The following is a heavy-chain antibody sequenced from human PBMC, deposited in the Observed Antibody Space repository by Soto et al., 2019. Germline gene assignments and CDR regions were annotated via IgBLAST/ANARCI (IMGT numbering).Heavy chain of an antibody. D-gene: IGHD3-10*01. J-gene: IGHJ5*02. CDR1: GDSISTDY. CDR2: IYYGGST. V-gene: IGHV4-59*12. Sequence: SETLSLTCPVSGDSISTDYWSWIRQSPGKGLEWIGFIYYGGSTNYNPSLKSRVTISVDTSKNQFSLKLSSVTAADTAVYYCARGRVTMIRGRNWFDPWGQGTLVTVSS. CDR3: ARGRVTMIRGRNWFDP.